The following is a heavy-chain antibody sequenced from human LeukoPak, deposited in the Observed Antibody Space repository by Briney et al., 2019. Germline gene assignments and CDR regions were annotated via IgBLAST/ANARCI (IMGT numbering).Heavy chain of an antibody. CDR2: INPSGGST. V-gene: IGHV1-46*01. CDR1: GYTFTGYY. J-gene: IGHJ5*01. D-gene: IGHD4-23*01. CDR3: ARDNSVEDTAWWFDS. Sequence: ASVKVSCKASGYTFTGYYMHWVRRAPGQGLEWMGIINPSGGSTSYAQKFQGRVTMTRDMSTSTDYMELSSLRSEDTAVYYCARDNSVEDTAWWFDSWGQGTLVTVSS.